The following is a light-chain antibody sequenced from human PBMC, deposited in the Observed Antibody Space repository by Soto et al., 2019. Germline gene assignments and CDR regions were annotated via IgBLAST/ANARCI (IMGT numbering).Light chain of an antibody. CDR1: QDISKY. CDR3: QQYDNVPPNT. J-gene: IGKJ2*01. V-gene: IGKV1-33*01. Sequence: DIQMTQSPSSLSASVGDRVTITCQASQDISKYLNWYQQKPGKAPKLLLYDASNLETGVPSRFSGSGSGTDFTFTITSLQPEDIATYYCQQYDNVPPNTFGQGTKLEI. CDR2: DAS.